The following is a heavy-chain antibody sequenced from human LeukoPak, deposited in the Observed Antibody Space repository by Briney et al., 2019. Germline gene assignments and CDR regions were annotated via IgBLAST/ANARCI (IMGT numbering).Heavy chain of an antibody. Sequence: SETLSLTCTVSGGSISSYYWSWIRQPAGKGLEWIGRIYTSGSTNYNPSLKSRVTMSVDTSKNQFSLKLSSVTAADTAVYYCARAHPYYYGSGSYRRYNWFDPWGQGTLVTVSS. CDR3: ARAHPYYYGSGSYRRYNWFDP. J-gene: IGHJ5*02. D-gene: IGHD3-10*01. V-gene: IGHV4-4*07. CDR1: GGSISSYY. CDR2: IYTSGST.